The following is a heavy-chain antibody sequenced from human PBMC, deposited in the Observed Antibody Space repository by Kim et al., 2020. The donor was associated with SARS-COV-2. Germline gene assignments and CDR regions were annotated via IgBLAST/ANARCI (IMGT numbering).Heavy chain of an antibody. CDR1: GFTFSSYS. D-gene: IGHD4-4*01. V-gene: IGHV3-48*02. CDR2: ISSSSSTI. Sequence: GGSLRLSCAASGFTFSSYSMNWVRQAPGKGLEWVSYISSSSSTIYYADSVKGRFTISRDNAKNSLYLQMNSLRDEDTAVYYCARESLYSKGLYYYYGMDVWGQGTTVTVSS. CDR3: ARESLYSKGLYYYYGMDV. J-gene: IGHJ6*02.